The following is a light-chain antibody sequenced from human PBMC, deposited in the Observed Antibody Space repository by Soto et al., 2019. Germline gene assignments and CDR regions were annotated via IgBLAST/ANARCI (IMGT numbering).Light chain of an antibody. Sequence: ETEMTQSPATLSVSPGERASLSCRASQSVTNKVAWYQQRPGQAPRLLIYDASTRATGIPARFSGSGSGTEFTLTISSLQSEDFAIYYCHQYDTWPLTFGGGAKVEIK. J-gene: IGKJ4*01. CDR2: DAS. CDR3: HQYDTWPLT. CDR1: QSVTNK. V-gene: IGKV3-15*01.